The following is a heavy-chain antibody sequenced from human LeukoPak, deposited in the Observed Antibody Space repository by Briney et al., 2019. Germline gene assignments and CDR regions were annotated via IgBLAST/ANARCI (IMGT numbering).Heavy chain of an antibody. D-gene: IGHD6-19*01. Sequence: PGRFLRLSCAASGFTFSSYGMHWVRQAPGKGLEWVAVISYDGSNKYYADSVKGRFTISRDNSKNTLYLQMNSLRAEDTAVYYCAKDLRRQWLGNWFDPWGQGTLVTVSS. CDR2: ISYDGSNK. V-gene: IGHV3-30*18. CDR3: AKDLRRQWLGNWFDP. CDR1: GFTFSSYG. J-gene: IGHJ5*02.